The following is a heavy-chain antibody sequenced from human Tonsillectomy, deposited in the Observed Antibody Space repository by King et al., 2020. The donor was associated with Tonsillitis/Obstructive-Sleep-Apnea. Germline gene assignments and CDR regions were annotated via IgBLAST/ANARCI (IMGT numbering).Heavy chain of an antibody. CDR1: GGSISSYY. Sequence: VQLQESGPGLVKPSETLSLTCTVSGGSISSYYWSWIRQPPGKGLEWIGYISYSGSTNYNPSLKSRVTISVDTSKNQFSLKPSSVTAADTAVYYCARDMLLEAGGDAFDIWGQGTMVTASS. CDR3: ARDMLLEAGGDAFDI. CDR2: ISYSGST. V-gene: IGHV4-59*01. D-gene: IGHD2-8*01. J-gene: IGHJ3*02.